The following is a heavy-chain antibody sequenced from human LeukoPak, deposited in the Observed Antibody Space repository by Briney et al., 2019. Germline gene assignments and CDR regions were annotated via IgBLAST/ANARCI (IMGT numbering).Heavy chain of an antibody. J-gene: IGHJ4*02. Sequence: PGRSLRLSCAASGFTFSSYAMHWVRQAPGKGLEWVAVISYDGSNKYYADSVKGRFTISRDNSKNTLYLQMNSLRAEDTAVYYCARENGGYSGAFDYWGQGTLVTVSS. CDR2: ISYDGSNK. V-gene: IGHV3-30-3*01. CDR1: GFTFSSYA. D-gene: IGHD4-23*01. CDR3: ARENGGYSGAFDY.